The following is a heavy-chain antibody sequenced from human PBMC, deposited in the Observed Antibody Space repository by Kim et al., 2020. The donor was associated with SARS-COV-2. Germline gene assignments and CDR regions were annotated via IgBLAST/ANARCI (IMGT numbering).Heavy chain of an antibody. Sequence: GGSLRLSCAASGFTFTNAWMTWVRQAPGKGLEWVAHIRSKDDGGTTYYATPVKGRFTISRDDSTSTLYLQMNSLRAEDTAVYYCTTDPRGFSYGYYYGMDGWGQGTTVTVSS. CDR1: GFTFTNAW. J-gene: IGHJ6*02. CDR3: TTDPRGFSYGYYYGMDG. CDR2: IRSKDDGGTT. D-gene: IGHD3-16*01. V-gene: IGHV3-15*05.